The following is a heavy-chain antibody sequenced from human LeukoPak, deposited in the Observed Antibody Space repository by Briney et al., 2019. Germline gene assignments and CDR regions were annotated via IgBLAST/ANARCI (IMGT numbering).Heavy chain of an antibody. Sequence: ASVKVSCKVSGYTLTELSMHWVRQAPGKGLEWMGGFDPEDGETIYAQKFQGRVTMTEDTFTDTAYMELSSLRSEYTAVYYCAIRRGTYYYGSGSYFDYCGQGTLVTVSS. CDR3: AIRRGTYYYGSGSYFDY. J-gene: IGHJ4*02. CDR2: FDPEDGET. CDR1: GYTLTELS. V-gene: IGHV1-24*01. D-gene: IGHD3-10*01.